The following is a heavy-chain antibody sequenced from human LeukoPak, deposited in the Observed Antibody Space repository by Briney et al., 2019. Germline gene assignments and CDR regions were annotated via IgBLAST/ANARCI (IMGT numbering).Heavy chain of an antibody. CDR3: APTIVGATPCFDY. CDR2: ADPEDGET. V-gene: IGHV1-69-2*01. J-gene: IGHJ4*02. Sequence: ASVKVSCKASGYTFTGYYMHWVQQAPGKGLEWMGPADPEDGETIYAEKFQGRVTITADTSTDTAYMELSSLRSEDTAVYYCAPTIVGATPCFDYWGQGTLVTVSS. CDR1: GYTFTGYY. D-gene: IGHD1-26*01.